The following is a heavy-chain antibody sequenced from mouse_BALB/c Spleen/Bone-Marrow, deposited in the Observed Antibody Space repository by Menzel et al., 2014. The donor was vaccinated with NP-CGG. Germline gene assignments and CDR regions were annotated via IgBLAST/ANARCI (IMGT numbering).Heavy chain of an antibody. V-gene: IGHV5-9-2*01. CDR1: GFSFNGYG. CDR3: ARHAYYDQTEVSFVY. D-gene: IGHD2-4*01. J-gene: IGHJ3*01. Sequence: EVKLVESGGGLVKSGGSLKLPCAASGFSFNGYGMSWVRQTPEKRLEWVATISGGGSYTFYPDSVKGRFTISRDNAKNNLYLQLSSLRSEDTALYYCARHAYYDQTEVSFVYWGQGTLVTVSA. CDR2: ISGGGSYT.